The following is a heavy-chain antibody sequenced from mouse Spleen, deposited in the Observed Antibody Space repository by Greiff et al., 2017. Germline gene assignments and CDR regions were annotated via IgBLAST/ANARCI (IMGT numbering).Heavy chain of an antibody. CDR2: IWSDGST. V-gene: IGHV2-6-1*01. J-gene: IGHJ4*01. D-gene: IGHD1-2*01. Sequence: QVQLKETGPGLVAPSQSLSITCTVSGFSLTSYGVHWVRQPPGKGLEWLVVIWSDGSTNYNSALKSRLSISKDNSKSQVFLKMNSLQTDDTAMYYCARQIFHEGYAMDYWGQGTSVTVSS. CDR1: GFSLTSYG. CDR3: ARQIFHEGYAMDY.